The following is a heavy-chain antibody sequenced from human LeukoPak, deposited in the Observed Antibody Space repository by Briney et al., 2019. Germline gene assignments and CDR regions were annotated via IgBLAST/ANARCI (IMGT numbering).Heavy chain of an antibody. J-gene: IGHJ4*02. CDR3: ARTFPTVTAYFDY. CDR2: IYHRGNT. V-gene: IGHV4-59*08. CDR1: GGSISSYY. Sequence: SETLSLTCTVSGGSISSYYWSWIRQSPGGGLEWIGYIYHRGNTNYNPSLKSRVTISVDTSKNQFSLNLGSVTTADTAVYYCARTFPTVTAYFDYWGQGTLVTVSS. D-gene: IGHD4-17*01.